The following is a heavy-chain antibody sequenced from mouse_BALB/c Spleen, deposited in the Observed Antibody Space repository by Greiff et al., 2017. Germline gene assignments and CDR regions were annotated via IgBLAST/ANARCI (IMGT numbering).Heavy chain of an antibody. CDR3: TRGDYYGSSDGYFDV. J-gene: IGHJ1*01. V-gene: IGHV5-6-4*01. CDR2: ISSGGSYT. CDR1: GFTFSSYT. D-gene: IGHD1-1*01. Sequence: EVQVVESGGGLVKPGGSLKLSCAASGFTFSSYTMSWVRQTPEKRLEWVATISSGGSYTYYPDSVKGRFTISRDNAKNTLYLQMSSLKSEDTAMYYCTRGDYYGSSDGYFDVWGAGTTVTVSS.